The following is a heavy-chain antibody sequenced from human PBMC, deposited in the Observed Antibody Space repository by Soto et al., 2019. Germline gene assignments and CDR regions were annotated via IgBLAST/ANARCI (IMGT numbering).Heavy chain of an antibody. J-gene: IGHJ2*01. Sequence: QMQLVESGGGVVQPGRSLRLSCAASGFSFSSYAMHWVRQAPGKGLEWVAVISYEGDYTYYADSVKGRFTFSRDNSRNTVFLQMNSLRAEDTAVYYCARPYYGGNGYWSFDLWGRGPLFTVSS. CDR1: GFSFSSYA. CDR3: ARPYYGGNGYWSFDL. V-gene: IGHV3-30-3*01. D-gene: IGHD4-17*01. CDR2: ISYEGDYT.